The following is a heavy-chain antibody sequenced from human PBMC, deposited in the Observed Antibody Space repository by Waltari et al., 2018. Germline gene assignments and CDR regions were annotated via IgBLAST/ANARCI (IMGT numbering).Heavy chain of an antibody. V-gene: IGHV1-69*01. J-gene: IGHJ4*02. D-gene: IGHD3-10*01. CDR2: IIPIFGTA. Sequence: QVQLVQSGAEVTKPGSSVKVSCKASGCTFSSYAISWFRQSPGQGLEWMGGIIPIFGTASYAQKFQGRVTITADESTSTAYMELSSLRSEDTAVYYGARARNYYGSGSYYAYWGQGTLVTVSS. CDR3: ARARNYYGSGSYYAY. CDR1: GCTFSSYA.